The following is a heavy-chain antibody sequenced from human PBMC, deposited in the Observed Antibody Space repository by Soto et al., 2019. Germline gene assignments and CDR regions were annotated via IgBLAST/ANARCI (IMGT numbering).Heavy chain of an antibody. D-gene: IGHD3-3*01. V-gene: IGHV3-13*01. CDR1: GFTFSSYD. Sequence: GGSLRLSCAASGFTFSSYDMHWVCQATGKGLEWVSAIGTAGDTYYPGSVKGRFTISRENAKNSLYLQMNSLRAGDTAVYYCARGLVAIFGVVNGMDVWGQGTTVTVSS. CDR3: ARGLVAIFGVVNGMDV. CDR2: IGTAGDT. J-gene: IGHJ6*02.